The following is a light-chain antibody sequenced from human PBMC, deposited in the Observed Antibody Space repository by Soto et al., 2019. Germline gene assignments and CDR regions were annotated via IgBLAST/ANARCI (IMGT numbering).Light chain of an antibody. Sequence: QSALTKPASVSGSPGQSITISCTGTRSDVGSYNYVAWYQQHPGKAPKLLIYDVNKRSSGISNRFSASKSGNTASLTIAGLQAEDEADYYCSSYTTSSTVVFGTATKLTVL. CDR2: DVN. J-gene: IGLJ1*01. V-gene: IGLV2-14*01. CDR3: SSYTTSSTVV. CDR1: RSDVGSYNY.